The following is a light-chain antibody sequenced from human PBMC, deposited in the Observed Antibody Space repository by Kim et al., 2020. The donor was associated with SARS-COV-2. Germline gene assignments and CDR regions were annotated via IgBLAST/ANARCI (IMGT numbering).Light chain of an antibody. J-gene: IGKJ2*01. Sequence: SPAQRANLACRASQSISSSYLAWYQRKPGQAPRLLIYGASSRATGIPDRFSGSGSGTEFTLSISRLAPEYFAVYYCQQYGSPPPYTFGQGTKLEI. CDR2: GAS. CDR1: QSISSSY. CDR3: QQYGSPPPYT. V-gene: IGKV3-20*01.